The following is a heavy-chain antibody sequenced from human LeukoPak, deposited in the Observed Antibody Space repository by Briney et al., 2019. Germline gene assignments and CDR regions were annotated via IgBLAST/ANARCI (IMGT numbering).Heavy chain of an antibody. CDR3: AKAGYSSGWSLDYFDY. CDR1: GFTFDDYA. Sequence: PGGSLRLSCAASGFTFDDYAMHWVRQVPGKGLEWVSGITWNSGNIGYADSVKGRFTISRDNAKNSLYLQMNSLRTEDTALYYCAKAGYSSGWSLDYFDYWGQGTLVTVSS. D-gene: IGHD6-19*01. J-gene: IGHJ4*02. V-gene: IGHV3-9*01. CDR2: ITWNSGNI.